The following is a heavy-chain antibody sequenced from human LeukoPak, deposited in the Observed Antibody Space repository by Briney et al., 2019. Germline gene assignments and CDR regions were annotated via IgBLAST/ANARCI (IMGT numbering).Heavy chain of an antibody. CDR1: GFTFSSYA. CDR2: ISYDGSNK. CDR3: ARVTGTTSPHSYYYYGMDV. V-gene: IGHV3-30-3*01. Sequence: GGSLRLSCAASGFTFSSYAMHWVRQAPGKGLEWVAVISYDGSNKYYADSVKGRFTISRDNSKNTLYLQMNSLRAEDTAVYYCARVTGTTSPHSYYYYGMDVWGQGTTVTVSS. D-gene: IGHD1-7*01. J-gene: IGHJ6*02.